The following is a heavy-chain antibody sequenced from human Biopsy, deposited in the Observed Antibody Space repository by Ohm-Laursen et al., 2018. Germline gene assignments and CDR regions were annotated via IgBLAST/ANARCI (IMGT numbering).Heavy chain of an antibody. V-gene: IGHV4-34*07. CDR1: GGSFSGYY. Sequence: SETLSLTCAVSGGSFSGYYWSWIRQTPGKGLEWIGEVSHSGSTSYNSSLKSRVTISADTSKNQFSLRLSSVTAADTAVYYCALGGGSYVNFDYWGQGTLVTVSS. CDR3: ALGGGSYVNFDY. CDR2: VSHSGST. J-gene: IGHJ4*02. D-gene: IGHD1-26*01.